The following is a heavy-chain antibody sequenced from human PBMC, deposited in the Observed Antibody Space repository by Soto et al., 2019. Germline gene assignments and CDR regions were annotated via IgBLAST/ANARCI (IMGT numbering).Heavy chain of an antibody. D-gene: IGHD1-20*01. CDR3: AIVEITGTVVDY. CDR1: GFSVSTKY. CDR2: IQSGGST. V-gene: IGHV3-66*01. J-gene: IGHJ4*02. Sequence: GSLRLSCAASGFSVSTKYMSWVRQAPGKGLEWLSLIQSGGSTYYADSEKGRFTISRDNSKNTLYLQMNSLRAEDTAVYYCAIVEITGTVVDYWGQGTLVTVS.